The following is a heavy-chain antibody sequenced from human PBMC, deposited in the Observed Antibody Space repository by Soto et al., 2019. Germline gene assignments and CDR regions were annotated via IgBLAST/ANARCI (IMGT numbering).Heavy chain of an antibody. Sequence: SETLSLTCTVSGGSISSYYWSWIRQPPGKGLEWIGYIYYSGSTNYNPSLKSRVTISVGTSKNQFSLKLSSVTAADTAVYYCARRWGAAVDYWGQGTLVTVSS. CDR1: GGSISSYY. D-gene: IGHD1-26*01. J-gene: IGHJ4*02. CDR3: ARRWGAAVDY. CDR2: IYYSGST. V-gene: IGHV4-59*08.